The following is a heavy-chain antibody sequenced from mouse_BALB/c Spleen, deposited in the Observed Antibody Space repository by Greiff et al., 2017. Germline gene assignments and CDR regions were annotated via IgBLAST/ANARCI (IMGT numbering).Heavy chain of an antibody. CDR1: GYTFTSYT. V-gene: IGHV1-4*01. CDR2: INPSSGYT. D-gene: IGHD2-14*01. Sequence: VQLQQSGAELARPGASVKMSCKASGYTFTSYTMHWVKQRPGQGLEWIGYINPSSGYTNYNQKFKDKATLTADKSSSTAYMQLSSLTSEDSAVYYCAPYYRYGWYFDVWGAGTTVTVSS. J-gene: IGHJ1*01. CDR3: APYYRYGWYFDV.